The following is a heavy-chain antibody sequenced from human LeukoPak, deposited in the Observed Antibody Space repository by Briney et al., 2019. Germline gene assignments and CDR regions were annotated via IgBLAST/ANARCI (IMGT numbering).Heavy chain of an antibody. CDR3: ARAPRGWELPHAFDI. D-gene: IGHD1-26*01. CDR2: ISSSSSYI. V-gene: IGHV3-21*01. J-gene: IGHJ3*02. Sequence: GGSLRLSCAASGFTFSSYSMNWVRQAPGKGLEWVSSISSSSSYIYYADSVKGRFTISRDNAKNSLYLQMNSLRAEDTAVYYCARAPRGWELPHAFDIWGQGTMVTVSS. CDR1: GFTFSSYS.